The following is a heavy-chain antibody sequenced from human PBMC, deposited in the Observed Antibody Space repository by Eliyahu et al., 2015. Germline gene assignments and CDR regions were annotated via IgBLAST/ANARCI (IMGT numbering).Heavy chain of an antibody. D-gene: IGHD2-2*01. CDR3: TTYLFVGPDIVVVPAASGHRY. CDR1: GFTFXNAW. CDR2: IKSKTDGGTT. V-gene: IGHV3-15*01. J-gene: IGHJ4*02. Sequence: EVQLVESGGGLVKPGGSLRLSCXASGFTFXNAWMXWVRQAPGKGLEWVGRIKSKTDGGTTDYAAPVKGRFTISRDDSKNTLYLQMNSLKTEDTAVYYCTTYLFVGPDIVVVPAASGHRYWGQGTLVTVSS.